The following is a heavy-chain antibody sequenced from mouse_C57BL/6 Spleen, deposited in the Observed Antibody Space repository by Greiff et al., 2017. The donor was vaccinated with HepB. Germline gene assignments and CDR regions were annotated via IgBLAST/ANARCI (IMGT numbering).Heavy chain of an antibody. V-gene: IGHV1-82*01. J-gene: IGHJ3*01. CDR3: AREYRKSRWFAY. Sequence: VQLQQSGPELVKPGASVKISCKASGYAFSSSWMNWVKQRPGKGLEWIGRIYPGDGATNYNGKFKGQATLTADNSSSTAYMQISSLTYEDSAVYFGAREYRKSRWFAYWGKGTLVTVSA. CDR2: IYPGDGAT. CDR1: GYAFSSSW. D-gene: IGHD2-14*01.